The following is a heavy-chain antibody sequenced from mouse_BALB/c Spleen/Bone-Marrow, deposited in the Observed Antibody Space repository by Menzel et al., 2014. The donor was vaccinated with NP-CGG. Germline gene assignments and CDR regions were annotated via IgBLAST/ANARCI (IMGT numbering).Heavy chain of an antibody. CDR2: ILPGSGST. CDR1: GYTFSSYW. J-gene: IGHJ3*01. V-gene: IGHV1-9*01. Sequence: QVQLQQSGAELMKTGASVKISCKATGYTFSSYWIEWVKQRPGHGLEWIGEILPGSGSTNYNEKFKGKATFTADTSSNTAYMQPSSLTSEDSAVYYCARERGYWGQGALVTVSA. CDR3: ARERGY.